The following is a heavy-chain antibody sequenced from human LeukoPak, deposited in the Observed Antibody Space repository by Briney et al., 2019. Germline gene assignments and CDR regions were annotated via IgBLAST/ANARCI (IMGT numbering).Heavy chain of an antibody. D-gene: IGHD6-19*01. CDR3: TRDLWLAANVY. J-gene: IGHJ4*02. V-gene: IGHV3-7*01. CDR2: IKQDGSEE. Sequence: GGSLRLSCAASGFTFSTYWMSWVRQAPGKGLEWVANIKQDGSEEYYVDSVKGRFTISRDNAKNSLYLQMDGLTAEDTAVYYCTRDLWLAANVYWGQGTLVTVSS. CDR1: GFTFSTYW.